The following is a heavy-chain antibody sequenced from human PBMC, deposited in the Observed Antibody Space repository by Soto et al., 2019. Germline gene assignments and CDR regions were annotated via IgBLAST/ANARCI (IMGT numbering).Heavy chain of an antibody. J-gene: IGHJ4*02. D-gene: IGHD5-18*01. V-gene: IGHV6-1*01. CDR1: GDSVSSNSAA. Sequence: SQTLLLTCAISGDSVSSNSAAWNWIRQSPSRGLEWLGRTYYRSKWYNDYAVSVKSRITINPDTSKNQFSLQLNSVTPEDTAVYYCARDGDPATATTTTAFDYWGQGTLVTVSS. CDR3: ARDGDPATATTTTAFDY. CDR2: TYYRSKWYN.